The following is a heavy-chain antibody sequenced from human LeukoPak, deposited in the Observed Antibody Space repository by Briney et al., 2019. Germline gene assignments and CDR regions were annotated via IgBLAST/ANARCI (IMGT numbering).Heavy chain of an antibody. CDR3: ARDAPSSGWYPGSLL. V-gene: IGHV3-48*02. CDR1: GFTFSSYS. Sequence: PGGSLRLSCAASGFTFSSYSMNSVRQAPGKGLEWVSYISSSSGTIYYADSVKGRFTISRDNAKNSLYLQMNSLRDEDTAVYYCARDAPSSGWYPGSLLWGQGTLVTVSS. J-gene: IGHJ4*02. CDR2: ISSSSGTI. D-gene: IGHD6-19*01.